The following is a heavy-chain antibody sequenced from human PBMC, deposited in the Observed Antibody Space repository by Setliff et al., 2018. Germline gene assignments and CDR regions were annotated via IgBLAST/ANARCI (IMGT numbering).Heavy chain of an antibody. CDR3: ARRVRIAVLNLYYFRY. J-gene: IGHJ4*02. Sequence: ASVKVSCKVSGYTLTELSIHWVRQAPGKGLEWMGGFDPEDSDTMLAQKFQGRVTITRGASASTAYMELSSLRSEDTAVYYCARRVRIAVLNLYYFRYWGQGTLVTVSS. V-gene: IGHV1-24*01. CDR2: FDPEDSDT. CDR1: GYTLTELS. D-gene: IGHD6-19*01.